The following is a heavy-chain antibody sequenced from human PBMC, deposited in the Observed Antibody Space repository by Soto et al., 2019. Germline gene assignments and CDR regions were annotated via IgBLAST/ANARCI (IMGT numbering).Heavy chain of an antibody. CDR3: ATGGRVVPAAMIVDY. CDR1: GFTFSDYY. V-gene: IGHV3-11*06. CDR2: ISSSSSYT. Sequence: PGGSLRLSCAASGFTFSDYYMSWIRQAPGKGLEWVSYISSSSSYTNYADSVKGRFTISRDNAKNSLYLQMNSLRAEDTAVYYCATGGRVVPAAMIVDYWGQGTLVTVSS. D-gene: IGHD2-2*01. J-gene: IGHJ4*02.